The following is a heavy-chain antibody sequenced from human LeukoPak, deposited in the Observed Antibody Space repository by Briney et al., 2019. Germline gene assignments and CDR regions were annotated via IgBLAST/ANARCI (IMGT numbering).Heavy chain of an antibody. CDR3: ASSRVAAGAIDY. CDR2: INHSGST. J-gene: IGHJ4*02. V-gene: IGHV4-34*01. Sequence: SETLSLTCAVYGGSFSGYYWSWIRQPPGKGLEWIGEINHSGSTNYNPSLKSRVTMSVDTSKKQFSLKVTSVTAADTAVYYCASSRVAAGAIDYWGQGTLVTVSS. CDR1: GGSFSGYY. D-gene: IGHD1-26*01.